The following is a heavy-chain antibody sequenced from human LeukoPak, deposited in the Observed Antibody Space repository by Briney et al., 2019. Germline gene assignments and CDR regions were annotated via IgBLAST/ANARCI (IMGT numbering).Heavy chain of an antibody. Sequence: ASVKVSCKASGYTFTSYHMHWVRQAPGQGLEWMGIINPSGGSTSYAQKFQGRVTMTRDTSTSTVYMELSSLRSEDTAVYYCARDYYDSSGYHEGFDYWGQGTLVTVSS. J-gene: IGHJ4*02. D-gene: IGHD3-22*01. CDR2: INPSGGST. CDR3: ARDYYDSSGYHEGFDY. V-gene: IGHV1-46*01. CDR1: GYTFTSYH.